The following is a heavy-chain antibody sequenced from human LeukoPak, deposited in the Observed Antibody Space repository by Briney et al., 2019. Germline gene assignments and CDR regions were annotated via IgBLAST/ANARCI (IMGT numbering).Heavy chain of an antibody. CDR1: GGTFSSYA. Sequence: SVKVSCKASGGTFSSYAISWVRQAPGQGLEWMGRIIPIFGTANYAQKFQGRVTITTDKSTSTAYMELSSLRSEDTAVYYCARHPYGDYYFDYWGQGTLVTVSS. J-gene: IGHJ4*02. CDR3: ARHPYGDYYFDY. V-gene: IGHV1-69*05. CDR2: IIPIFGTA. D-gene: IGHD4-17*01.